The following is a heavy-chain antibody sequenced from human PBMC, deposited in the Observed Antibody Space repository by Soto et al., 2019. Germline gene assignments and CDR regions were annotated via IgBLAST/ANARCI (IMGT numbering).Heavy chain of an antibody. V-gene: IGHV1-69*02. Sequence: QVQLVQSGAEVKKPGSSVKVSCKASGGTFSSYTISWVRQAPGQGLEWMGRIIPILGIANYAQKFQGRVTITADKSTSTADMELSSLRSEDTAVYYCARLRYSGYDSYYFDYWGQGTLVTVSS. CDR2: IIPILGIA. CDR3: ARLRYSGYDSYYFDY. D-gene: IGHD5-12*01. CDR1: GGTFSSYT. J-gene: IGHJ4*02.